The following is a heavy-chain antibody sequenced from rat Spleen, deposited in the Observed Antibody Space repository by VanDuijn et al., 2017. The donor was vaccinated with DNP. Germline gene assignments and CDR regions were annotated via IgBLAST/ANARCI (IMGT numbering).Heavy chain of an antibody. CDR3: ARGYNLHFDY. V-gene: IGHV3-1*01. D-gene: IGHD1-5*01. Sequence: EVQLQESGPGLVKPSQSLSLTCSVTGYSITRNYWGWIRKFPGNKMEWMGYISYSGSTSYNPSLKRQISITRDTSKNQFFLHLNSVTTEDTATYYFARGYNLHFDYWGQGVMVTVSS. CDR1: GYSITRNY. CDR2: ISYSGST. J-gene: IGHJ2*01.